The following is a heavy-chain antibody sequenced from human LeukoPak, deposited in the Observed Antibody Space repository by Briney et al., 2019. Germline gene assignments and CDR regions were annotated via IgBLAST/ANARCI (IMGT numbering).Heavy chain of an antibody. CDR2: MNPNSGNT. D-gene: IGHD1-7*01. V-gene: IGHV1-8*02. CDR1: GYTFADYY. J-gene: IGHJ3*02. CDR3: ARQLRGFAFDI. Sequence: ASVKVSCKASGYTFADYYMHWVRQAPGQGLEWMGWMNPNSGNTGYAQKFQGRVTMTRNTSISTAYMEPSSLRSEDTAVYYCARQLRGFAFDIWGQGTMVTVSS.